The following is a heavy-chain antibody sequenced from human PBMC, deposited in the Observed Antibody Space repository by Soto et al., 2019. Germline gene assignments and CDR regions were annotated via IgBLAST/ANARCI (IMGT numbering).Heavy chain of an antibody. CDR3: AGVGTKKLRSPYFDY. J-gene: IGHJ4*02. Sequence: SEALSVTCTGSGGSISRGGYYWSCIRQDPGKGLEWIGYIYYSGSTYYNPSLKSRVTISVDMSKNQFSLKLSSVTAADTAVYYCAGVGTKKLRSPYFDYPGQAPLVTVSS. CDR1: GGSISRGGYY. CDR2: IYYSGST. D-gene: IGHD4-17*01. V-gene: IGHV4-31*03.